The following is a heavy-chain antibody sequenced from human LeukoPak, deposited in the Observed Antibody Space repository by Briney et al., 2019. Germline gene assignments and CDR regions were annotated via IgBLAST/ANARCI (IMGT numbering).Heavy chain of an antibody. J-gene: IGHJ5*02. D-gene: IGHD3-10*01. Sequence: ASVKVSCKASGYTFTSYGISWVRQAPGQGLEWMGWISAYNGNTNYAQKLQGRVTMTTDTSTSTAYMELRSLRSDDTAVYYCAREVTMVRESEDWFDPWGQGTLVTVSS. CDR1: GYTFTSYG. V-gene: IGHV1-18*01. CDR3: AREVTMVRESEDWFDP. CDR2: ISAYNGNT.